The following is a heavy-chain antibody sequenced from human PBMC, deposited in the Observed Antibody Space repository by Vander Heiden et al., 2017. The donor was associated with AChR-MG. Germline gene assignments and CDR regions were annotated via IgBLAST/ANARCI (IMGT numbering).Heavy chain of an antibody. V-gene: IGHV3-7*01. J-gene: IGHJ6*02. CDR3: AREGWSGPHPYYYYGMDV. D-gene: IGHD3-3*01. CDR1: GFTFSSYW. CDR2: IKQDGSEK. Sequence: EVQLEESGGGLVQPGGSLRPSCAASGFTFSSYWMSWVRQAPGKGLEWVANIKQDGSEKYYVDSVKGRFTISRDNAKNSLYLQMKSLRAEDTAVYYCAREGWSGPHPYYYYGMDVWGQGTTVTVSS.